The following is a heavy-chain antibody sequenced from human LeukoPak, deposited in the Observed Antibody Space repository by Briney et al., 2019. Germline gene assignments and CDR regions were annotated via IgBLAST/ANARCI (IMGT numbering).Heavy chain of an antibody. D-gene: IGHD4-17*01. J-gene: IGHJ6*02. Sequence: ASVKVSCKASGYTFTDYYIKWVRQAPGQGLEWMGWINPYSGGTDYAQKFQGRVSMTRDTSISTAYMDLSRLRLADTGGYYCAETLTPTVTNGMDVWGQGTTVTVSS. CDR2: INPYSGGT. CDR1: GYTFTDYY. CDR3: AETLTPTVTNGMDV. V-gene: IGHV1-2*02.